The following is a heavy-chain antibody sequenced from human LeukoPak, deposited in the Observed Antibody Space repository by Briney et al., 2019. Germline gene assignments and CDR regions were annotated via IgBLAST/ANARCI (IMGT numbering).Heavy chain of an antibody. CDR1: GYTFTGYY. Sequence: ASVTVSCTASGYTFTGYYMHWVRQAPGQGLEWMGWINPNSGGTNYAQTFQGRVTMTRDTSISTAYMDRSRLRSDDTAVYYCASIAVVQAAMGVVDNWFDPWGQGTLVTASS. CDR3: ASIAVVQAAMGVVDNWFDP. V-gene: IGHV1-2*02. CDR2: INPNSGGT. D-gene: IGHD2-2*01. J-gene: IGHJ5*02.